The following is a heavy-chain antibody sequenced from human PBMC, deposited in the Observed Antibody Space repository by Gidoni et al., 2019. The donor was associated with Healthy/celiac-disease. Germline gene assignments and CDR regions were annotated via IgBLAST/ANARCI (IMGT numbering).Heavy chain of an antibody. CDR1: GFTFSSYG. D-gene: IGHD6-19*01. V-gene: IGHV3-30*18. J-gene: IGHJ4*02. Sequence: QVQLVESGGGVVQPGRSLRLSCAASGFTFSSYGMHWVRQAPGKGLEWVAVISYDGSNKYYADSVKGRFTISRDNSKNTLYLQMNSLRAEDTAVYYCAKGTAVAGYYFDYWGQGTPGHRLL. CDR2: ISYDGSNK. CDR3: AKGTAVAGYYFDY.